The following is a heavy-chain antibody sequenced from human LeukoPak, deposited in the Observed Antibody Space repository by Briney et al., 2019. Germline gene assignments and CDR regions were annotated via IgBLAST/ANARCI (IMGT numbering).Heavy chain of an antibody. D-gene: IGHD3-22*01. CDR1: GGSFSGYY. Sequence: SETLSLTCAVYGGSFSGYYWSWIRQPPGKGLEWIGEINHSGSTNYNPSLKSRVTISVDTSKNQFSLKLSSVTAADTAVYYCARQISPALEYYYDSSGYRFDYWGQGTLVTVSS. J-gene: IGHJ4*02. V-gene: IGHV4-34*01. CDR2: INHSGST. CDR3: ARQISPALEYYYDSSGYRFDY.